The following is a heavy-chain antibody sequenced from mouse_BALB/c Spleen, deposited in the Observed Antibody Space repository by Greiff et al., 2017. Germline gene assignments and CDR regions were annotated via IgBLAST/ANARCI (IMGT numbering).Heavy chain of an antibody. J-gene: IGHJ4*01. Sequence: DVQLQESGPGLVKPSQSLSLTCSASGYTITSGYYWNWIRQYPGNKLEGMGYISYDGSNNYNPFLKNRISFTRDTSKNQFFLKLNSVTTEDTATYCGARGINYGGAGAMDYWGQGTSVTVSS. V-gene: IGHV3-6*02. CDR3: ARGINYGGAGAMDY. D-gene: IGHD1-1*02. CDR2: ISYDGSN. CDR1: GYTITSGYY.